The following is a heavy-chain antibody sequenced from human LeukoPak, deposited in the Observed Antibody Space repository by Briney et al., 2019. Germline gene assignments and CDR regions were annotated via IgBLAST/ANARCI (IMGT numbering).Heavy chain of an antibody. CDR2: IIPIFGTA. CDR3: AKGADTAMVTALDY. Sequence: GASVNVSCKASGGTFSSYAISWVRQAPGQGLEWMGRIIPIFGTANYAQKFQGRVTITTDESTTTAYMELSSLRSEDTAVYYCAKGADTAMVTALDYWGQGTLVTVSS. V-gene: IGHV1-69*05. CDR1: GGTFSSYA. J-gene: IGHJ4*02. D-gene: IGHD5-18*01.